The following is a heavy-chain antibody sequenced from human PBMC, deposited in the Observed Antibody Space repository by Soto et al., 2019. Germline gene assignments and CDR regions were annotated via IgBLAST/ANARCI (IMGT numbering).Heavy chain of an antibody. J-gene: IGHJ4*02. V-gene: IGHV4-34*01. CDR1: GGSISSYY. CDR3: ARTYSSSWSPFDY. Sequence: SETLSLTCTVSGGSISSYYWSWIRQPPGKGLEWIGEINHSGSTNYNPSLKSRVTISVDTSKNQFSLKPSSVTAADTAVYYCARTYSSSWSPFDYWGQGTLVTVSS. CDR2: INHSGST. D-gene: IGHD6-13*01.